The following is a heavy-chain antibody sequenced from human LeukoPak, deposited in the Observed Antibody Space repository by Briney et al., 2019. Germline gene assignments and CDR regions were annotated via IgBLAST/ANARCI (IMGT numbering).Heavy chain of an antibody. J-gene: IGHJ4*02. CDR2: IYYSGST. V-gene: IGHV4-39*01. CDR1: GGSISSSSYY. D-gene: IGHD2-21*02. Sequence: SETLSLTCTVSGGSISSSSYYWGWIRQPPGKGLEWIGSIYYSGSTYYNPSLKSRVTISVDTSKNQFSLKLSSVTAADTAVYYRARHLPFGGYYYWGQGTLVTVSS. CDR3: ARHLPFGGYYY.